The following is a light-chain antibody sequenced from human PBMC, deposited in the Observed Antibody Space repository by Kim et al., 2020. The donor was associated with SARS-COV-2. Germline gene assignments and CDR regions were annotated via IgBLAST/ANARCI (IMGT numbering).Light chain of an antibody. J-gene: IGKJ5*01. CDR2: AAS. Sequence: ASVGDRVTITCRASQNISNYVNWYQWKPGKAPHLLIYAASNLQGGVPSRFSGGGSGTDFTLTVSSLQPEDFATYYCQQSHSTPLTFGQGTRLEIK. V-gene: IGKV1-39*01. CDR1: QNISNY. CDR3: QQSHSTPLT.